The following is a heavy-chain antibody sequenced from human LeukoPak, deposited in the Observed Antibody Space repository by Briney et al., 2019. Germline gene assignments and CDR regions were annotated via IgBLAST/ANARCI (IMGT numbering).Heavy chain of an antibody. J-gene: IGHJ4*02. CDR2: ISSSSSYT. D-gene: IGHD1-26*01. Sequence: PGGSLRLSCAASGFTFSGYSMNWVRQAPEKGLEWVSYISSSSSYTNYADSVKGRFTISRDNAKNSLYLQMNSLRAEDTAVYYCASMGRGSRGDYWGQGTLVTVSS. CDR1: GFTFSGYS. V-gene: IGHV3-21*05. CDR3: ASMGRGSRGDY.